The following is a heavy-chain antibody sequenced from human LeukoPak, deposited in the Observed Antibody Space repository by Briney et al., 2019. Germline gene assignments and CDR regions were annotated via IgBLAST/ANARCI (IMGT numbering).Heavy chain of an antibody. CDR1: GFTFSSYS. J-gene: IGHJ4*02. Sequence: GGSLRLSCAASGFTFSSYSMNWVRKAPGKGLEWVSSISSSSSYIYYADSVKGRFTISRDNAKNSLYLQMNSLRAEDTAVYYCARDPSFAGSYWGQGTLVTVSS. CDR3: ARDPSFAGSY. V-gene: IGHV3-21*01. D-gene: IGHD1-26*01. CDR2: ISSSSSYI.